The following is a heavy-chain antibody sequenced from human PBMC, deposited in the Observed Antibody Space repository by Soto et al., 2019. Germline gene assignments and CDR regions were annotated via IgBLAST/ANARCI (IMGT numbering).Heavy chain of an antibody. D-gene: IGHD3-22*01. Sequence: ASGYTFTSYGISWVRQAPGQGLEWMGWISAYNGNTNYAQKLQGRVTMTTDTSTSTAYMELRSLRSDDTAVYYCASEVYYYDSSGYPTKDAFDIWGQGTMVTVSS. CDR3: ASEVYYYDSSGYPTKDAFDI. V-gene: IGHV1-18*04. CDR1: GYTFTSYG. J-gene: IGHJ3*02. CDR2: ISAYNGNT.